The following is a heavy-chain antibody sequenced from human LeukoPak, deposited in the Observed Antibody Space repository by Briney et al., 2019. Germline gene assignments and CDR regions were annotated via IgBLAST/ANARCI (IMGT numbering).Heavy chain of an antibody. CDR2: IIPIFGTA. Sequence: SVKVSCKASGGTFSSYAISWVRQAPGQGLEWMGGIIPIFGTANYAQKFQGRVTITADESTSTAYMELRSLRSEDAAVYYCATPSGEDIVVVTYWGQGTLVTVSS. D-gene: IGHD2-2*01. CDR1: GGTFSSYA. J-gene: IGHJ4*02. V-gene: IGHV1-69*13. CDR3: ATPSGEDIVVVTY.